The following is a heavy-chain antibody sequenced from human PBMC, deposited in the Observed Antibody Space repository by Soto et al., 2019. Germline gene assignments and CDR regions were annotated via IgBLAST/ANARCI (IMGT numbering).Heavy chain of an antibody. CDR3: ALSYGSGSSPLDY. V-gene: IGHV4-30-4*01. CDR1: GGSISSGDYY. J-gene: IGHJ4*02. D-gene: IGHD3-10*01. Sequence: KPSETLSLTCTVSGGSISSGDYYWSWIRQPPGKGLEWIGYIYYSGSTYYNPSLKSRVTISVDTSKNQFSLKLSSVTAADTAVYYCALSYGSGSSPLDYWGQGTLVTVSS. CDR2: IYYSGST.